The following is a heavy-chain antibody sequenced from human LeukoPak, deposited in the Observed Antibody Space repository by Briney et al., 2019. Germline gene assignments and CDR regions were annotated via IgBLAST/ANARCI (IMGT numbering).Heavy chain of an antibody. V-gene: IGHV1-8*03. CDR2: MNPNSGNT. Sequence: ASVKVSCKASGYTFTSYDINWVRQATGQGLEWMGWMNPNSGNTGYAQKFQGRVTITRNTSISTAYMELSSLRSEDTAVYYCASRYSSSWYYFDYGGQGTLVTVSS. CDR1: GYTFTSYD. CDR3: ASRYSSSWYYFDY. D-gene: IGHD6-13*01. J-gene: IGHJ4*02.